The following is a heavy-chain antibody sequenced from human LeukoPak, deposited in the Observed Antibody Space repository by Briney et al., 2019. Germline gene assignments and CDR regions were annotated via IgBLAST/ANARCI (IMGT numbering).Heavy chain of an antibody. CDR3: AKDAAAGMVRGYYYYGMDV. J-gene: IGHJ6*04. V-gene: IGHV3-43D*04. D-gene: IGHD3-10*01. CDR1: GFTFDDYA. CDR2: ISWDGGST. Sequence: GGSLRLSCAASGFTFDDYAMHWVRQAPGKGLEWVSLISWDGGSTYYADSVKGRFTISRDNSKNSLYLQMNSLRAEDTALYYCAKDAAAGMVRGYYYYGMDVWGKGTTVTVSS.